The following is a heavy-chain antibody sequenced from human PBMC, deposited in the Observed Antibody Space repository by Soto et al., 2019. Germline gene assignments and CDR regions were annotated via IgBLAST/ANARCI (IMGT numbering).Heavy chain of an antibody. CDR1: GYTFTSYG. V-gene: IGHV1-3*01. CDR3: ARSPGYSYGDY. J-gene: IGHJ4*02. CDR2: INAGNGNT. D-gene: IGHD5-18*01. Sequence: VASVKVSCKASGYTFTSYGISWVRQAPGQRLEWMGWINAGNGNTKYSQKFQSRVTITRDTSASTAYMELSSLRSEDTAVYYCARSPGYSYGDYWGQGTLVTVSS.